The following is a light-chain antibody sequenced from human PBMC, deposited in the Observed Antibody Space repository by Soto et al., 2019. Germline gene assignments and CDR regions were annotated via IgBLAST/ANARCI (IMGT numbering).Light chain of an antibody. CDR3: QQFHNCPLT. V-gene: IGKV3-15*01. CDR1: QNIGKN. CDR2: GAS. Sequence: EIVMTQSPITLSVSPGETATLSCRASQNIGKNLAWYQQNPGRPPRLLIYGASTRATGIPARFSGSGSGTGFPLTISRLQSEDFAVYYSQQFHNCPLTFGGGTKVEMK. J-gene: IGKJ4*01.